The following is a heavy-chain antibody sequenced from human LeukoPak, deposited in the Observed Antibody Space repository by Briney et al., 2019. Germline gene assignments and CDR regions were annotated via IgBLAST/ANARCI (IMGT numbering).Heavy chain of an antibody. CDR1: GFTFSSYS. CDR2: ISSSSSYI. V-gene: IGHV3-21*01. CDR3: AREIYDSSGRNWFDP. Sequence: GGSLRLSCAASGFTFSSYSMNWVRQAPGKGLEWVSSISSSSSYIYYADSVKGRFTISRDNAKNSLYLQMNSLRAEDTAVYYCAREIYDSSGRNWFDPWGQGTLVTVSS. J-gene: IGHJ5*02. D-gene: IGHD3-22*01.